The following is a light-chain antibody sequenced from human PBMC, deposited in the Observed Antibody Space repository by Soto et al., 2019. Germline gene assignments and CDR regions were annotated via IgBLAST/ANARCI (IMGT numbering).Light chain of an antibody. J-gene: IGLJ1*01. CDR3: NSYTSSSTLV. CDR2: EVS. V-gene: IGLV2-14*01. Sequence: QSVLTQSASVSGSPGQSITISCTGTSSDVGGYNYVSWYQQHPGKAPKLMIYEVSNRPSGVSNRFSGSRSGNTASLTISGLQTEDEAEYYCNSYTSSSTLVFGTGTKLTVL. CDR1: SSDVGGYNY.